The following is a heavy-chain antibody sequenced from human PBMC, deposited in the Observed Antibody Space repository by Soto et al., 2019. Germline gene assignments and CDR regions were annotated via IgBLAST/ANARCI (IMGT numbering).Heavy chain of an antibody. V-gene: IGHV3-30*18. J-gene: IGHJ4*02. CDR2: ISYDGSNK. D-gene: IGHD5-18*01. CDR1: GFTFSSYG. CDR3: AKDVDTAMVPVY. Sequence: QVQLVESGGGVVQPGRSLRLSCAASGFTFSSYGMHWVRQAPGKGLEWVAVISYDGSNKYYADSVKGRFTISRDNSKNTPYLQMNSLRAEDTAVYYCAKDVDTAMVPVYWGQGTLVTVSS.